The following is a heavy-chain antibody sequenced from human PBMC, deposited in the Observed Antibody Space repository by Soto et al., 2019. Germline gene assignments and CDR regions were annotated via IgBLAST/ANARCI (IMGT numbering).Heavy chain of an antibody. CDR1: GGSFSGYY. CDR3: ARVRAARGARDMDV. CDR2: INHSGST. Sequence: QVQLQQWGAGLLKPSETLSLTCVVYGGSFSGYYWSWIRQPPGKGLEWIGEINHSGSTNYNPSVKSRVTISPDTSKNQLSLNLNSVTAADTAVYYCARVRAARGARDMDVWGKGATVTVSS. D-gene: IGHD6-6*01. V-gene: IGHV4-34*01. J-gene: IGHJ6*03.